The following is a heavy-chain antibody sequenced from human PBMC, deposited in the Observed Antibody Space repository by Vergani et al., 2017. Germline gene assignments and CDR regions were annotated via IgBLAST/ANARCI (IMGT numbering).Heavy chain of an antibody. CDR2: ISGSGGST. D-gene: IGHD3-22*01. CDR1: GFTFDDYA. CDR3: AKDLAYYYDSSGYYYLSSFYFDY. Sequence: EVQLVESGGGLVQPGRSLRLSCAASGFTFDDYAMHWVRQAPGKGLEWVSAISGSGGSTYYADSVKGRFTISRDNSKNTLYLQMNSLRAEDTAVYYCAKDLAYYYDSSGYYYLSSFYFDYWGQGTLVTVSS. V-gene: IGHV3-23*04. J-gene: IGHJ4*02.